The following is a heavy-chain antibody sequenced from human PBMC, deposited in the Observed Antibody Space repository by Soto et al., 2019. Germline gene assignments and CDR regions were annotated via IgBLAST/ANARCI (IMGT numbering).Heavy chain of an antibody. Sequence: EVQLLESGGGLVQPGGSLRLSCAASGFTFSSYAMSWVRQAPGKGLEWVSAISGSGGSTYYADSVKGRFTISRDNSKNTLYLQKNSLRAEDTAVYYCAKDMNIRPGYFDYWGQGTLVTVSS. D-gene: IGHD6-6*01. CDR1: GFTFSSYA. J-gene: IGHJ4*02. CDR2: ISGSGGST. CDR3: AKDMNIRPGYFDY. V-gene: IGHV3-23*01.